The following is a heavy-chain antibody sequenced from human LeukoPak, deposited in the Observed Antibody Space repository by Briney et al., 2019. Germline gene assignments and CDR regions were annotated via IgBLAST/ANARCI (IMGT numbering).Heavy chain of an antibody. V-gene: IGHV3-9*01. Sequence: GGSLRLSCAASGFIFSNSWMHWVRQAPGKGLVWVSGISWNSGSIGYADSVKGRFTISRDNAKNSLYLQMNSLRAEDTALYYCAKDFDLSYSSSWSAAFDIWGQGTMVTVSS. J-gene: IGHJ3*02. D-gene: IGHD6-13*01. CDR3: AKDFDLSYSSSWSAAFDI. CDR1: GFIFSNSW. CDR2: ISWNSGSI.